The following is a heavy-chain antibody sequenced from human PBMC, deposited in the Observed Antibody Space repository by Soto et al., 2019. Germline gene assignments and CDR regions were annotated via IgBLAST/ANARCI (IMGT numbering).Heavy chain of an antibody. CDR1: GFTFDDYA. J-gene: IGHJ4*02. D-gene: IGHD4-17*01. CDR3: AKDSALGPVPAPDY. V-gene: IGHV3-9*01. CDR2: ISWNSGSI. Sequence: EVQLVESGGGLVQPGRSLRLSCAASGFTFDDYAMHWVRQAPGKGLAWVSGISWNSGSIGYADSVKGRFTISRDNAKNSLYLQMNRLRAEDTALYYCAKDSALGPVPAPDYWGQGTLVTVSS.